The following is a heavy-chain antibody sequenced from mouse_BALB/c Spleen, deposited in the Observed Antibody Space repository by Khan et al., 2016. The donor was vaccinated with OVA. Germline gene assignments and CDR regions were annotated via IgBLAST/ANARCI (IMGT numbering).Heavy chain of an antibody. CDR3: GRAGGDVFAY. CDR2: IHPGSDST. D-gene: IGHD3-3*01. CDR1: GYTFTDYV. J-gene: IGHJ3*01. V-gene: IGHV1-77*01. Sequence: QVQLQQSGPELVKPGASVKMSCKASGYTFTDYVMNWVKQRNGQGLEWIGQIHPGSDSTYYNEKFKGKAILTADRSSSTAYMQLSNLTSEDSAVEFDGRAGGDVFAYWGQGTMVTVSA.